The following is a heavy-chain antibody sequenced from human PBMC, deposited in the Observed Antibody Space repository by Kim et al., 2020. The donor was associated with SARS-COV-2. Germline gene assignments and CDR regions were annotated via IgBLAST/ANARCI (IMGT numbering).Heavy chain of an antibody. CDR1: GYTFTSYG. CDR3: ARDTGGDQWYQQLLQPIYYYYYGMDV. D-gene: IGHD6-13*01. CDR2: ISAYNGNT. Sequence: ASVKVSCKASGYTFTSYGISWVRQAPGQGLEWMGWISAYNGNTKYAQKLQGRVTMTTDTSTSTVYMELRSLRSDDTAVYYCARDTGGDQWYQQLLQPIYYYYYGMDVWGQGTTVTVSS. J-gene: IGHJ6*02. V-gene: IGHV1-18*01.